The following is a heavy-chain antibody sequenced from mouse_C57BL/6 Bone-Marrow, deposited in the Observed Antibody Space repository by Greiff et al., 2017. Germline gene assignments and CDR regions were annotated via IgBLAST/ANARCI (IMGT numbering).Heavy chain of an antibody. CDR3: ARWSWGFDY. CDR2: IRNKANGYTT. D-gene: IGHD4-1*01. V-gene: IGHV7-3*01. CDR1: GFTFTDYY. J-gene: IGHJ2*01. Sequence: EVQLVESGGGLVQPGGSLSLSCAASGFTFTDYYMSWVRQPPGKALEWLGFIRNKANGYTTEYSASVKDRFTISRDNSQSILYLQMNALRAEDSATYYCARWSWGFDYWGQGTTLTVSS.